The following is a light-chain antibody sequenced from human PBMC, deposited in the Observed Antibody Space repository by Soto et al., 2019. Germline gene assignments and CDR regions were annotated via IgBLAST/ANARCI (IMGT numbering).Light chain of an antibody. CDR3: QQYQIDWT. CDR1: QRVNTC. J-gene: IGKJ1*01. Sequence: DIQMTQSPSTLSASVGDRVIITCRASQRVNTCLAWYQQKPGKAPTLLIYDASSLQSGVPSRFSGSGSGTEFTLTISSLQPDDFATYYCQQYQIDWTFGQGTKVDTK. V-gene: IGKV1-5*01. CDR2: DAS.